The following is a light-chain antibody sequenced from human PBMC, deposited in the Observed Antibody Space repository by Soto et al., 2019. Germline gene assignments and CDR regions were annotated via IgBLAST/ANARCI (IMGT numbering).Light chain of an antibody. CDR3: QQSYNSPQT. Sequence: DIQMTQSTSSLSASVGDEVTITCRASQTIMTYLNWYQLKPGKPPRLLIYAASSLQSGVPSRFSGSGSGTDFTLTISSLQPEDFATYSCQQSYNSPQTFGQGTKVDIK. J-gene: IGKJ1*01. CDR2: AAS. V-gene: IGKV1-39*01. CDR1: QTIMTY.